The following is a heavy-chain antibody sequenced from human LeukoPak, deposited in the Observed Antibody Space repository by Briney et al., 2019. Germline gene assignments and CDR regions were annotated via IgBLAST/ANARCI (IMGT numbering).Heavy chain of an antibody. D-gene: IGHD1-26*01. V-gene: IGHV3-74*01. Sequence: GGSLRLSCAASGFTSSSYWMHWVRQVPGKGLVWVSRINSDGSTINYADSVKGRFTISRDSAKNTLYLQMNSLRAEDTAVYYCAKALGTPVGYYYYGMDVWGQGTTVTVSS. J-gene: IGHJ6*02. CDR2: INSDGSTI. CDR3: AKALGTPVGYYYYGMDV. CDR1: GFTSSSYW.